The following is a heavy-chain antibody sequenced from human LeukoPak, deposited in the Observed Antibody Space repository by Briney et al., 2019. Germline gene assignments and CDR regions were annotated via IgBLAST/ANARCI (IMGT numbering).Heavy chain of an antibody. CDR3: AKGGAFDI. Sequence: GGSLRLSCAASGFTFSSYWMNWARQAPGKGLEWVASINHNGNVNYYVDSVKGRFTISRDNAKNSLYLQMSNLRAEDTAVYYCAKGGAFDIWGQGTMVTVSS. CDR2: INHNGNVN. J-gene: IGHJ3*02. V-gene: IGHV3-7*03. CDR1: GFTFSSYW.